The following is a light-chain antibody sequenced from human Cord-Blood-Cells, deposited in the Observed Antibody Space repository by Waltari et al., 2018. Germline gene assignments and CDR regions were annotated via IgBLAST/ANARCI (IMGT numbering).Light chain of an antibody. V-gene: IGLV2-23*01. J-gene: IGLJ3*02. CDR3: CSYAGSSTLV. Sequence: QSALTQPASVSGSPGQSITISCTGTSSDVGSYNLVSWYQQHPGKAPKLMIYEGSKRPSGVSNRFSGSKSGNPASLTISGLQAEDGADYYCCSYAGSSTLVFGGGTKLTVL. CDR2: EGS. CDR1: SSDVGSYNL.